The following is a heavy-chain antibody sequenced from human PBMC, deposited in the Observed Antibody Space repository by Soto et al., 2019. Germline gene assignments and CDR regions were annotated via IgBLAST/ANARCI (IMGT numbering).Heavy chain of an antibody. CDR3: ARDLNIVVVVAAI. CDR2: ISAYNGNT. D-gene: IGHD2-15*01. J-gene: IGHJ4*02. V-gene: IGHV1-18*01. CDR1: GYSFTIYR. Sequence: VKVSCKASGYSFTIYRVSLVRHAPGQGLEWMGWISAYNGNTNYAQKLQGRVTMTTDTSASTAYMELRSLRSDDTAVYYCARDLNIVVVVAAIWGQGTLVTVSS.